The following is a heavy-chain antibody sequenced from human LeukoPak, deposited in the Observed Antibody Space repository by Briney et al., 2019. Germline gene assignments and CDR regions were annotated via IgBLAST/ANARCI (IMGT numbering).Heavy chain of an antibody. V-gene: IGHV4-30-2*01. CDR1: GGSISSGGYY. CDR3: ARGEMATLLDY. Sequence: PSQTLSLTCTVSGGSISSGGYYWSWIRQPPGKGLEWIGYIYHSGSTYYNPSLKSRVTISVDRSKNQFSLKLSSVTAADTAVYYCARGEMATLLDYWGQGTLVTVSS. J-gene: IGHJ4*02. CDR2: IYHSGST. D-gene: IGHD5-24*01.